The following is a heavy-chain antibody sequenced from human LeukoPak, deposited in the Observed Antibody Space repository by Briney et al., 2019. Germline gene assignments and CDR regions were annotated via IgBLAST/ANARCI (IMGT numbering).Heavy chain of an antibody. CDR2: INHSGST. CDR3: ASLRYCSSTSCPLGY. V-gene: IGHV4-34*01. Sequence: SETLSLTCAVYGGSFSGYYWGWIRQPPGKGLEWIGEINHSGSTNYNPSLKSRVTISVDTSKNQFSLKLSSVTAADTAVYYCASLRYCSSTSCPLGYWGQGTLVTVSS. D-gene: IGHD2-2*01. CDR1: GGSFSGYY. J-gene: IGHJ4*02.